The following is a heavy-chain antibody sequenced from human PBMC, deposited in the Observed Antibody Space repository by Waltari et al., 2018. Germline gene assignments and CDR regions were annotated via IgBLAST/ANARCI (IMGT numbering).Heavy chain of an antibody. CDR1: GFSFGGFG. Sequence: EVQLLESGGGLVQPGGSLRLSCAASGFSFGGFGMTWVRQAPGKGLEWVSGVSGSGATTYYADSVRGRFTVSRDNNRDTVDLQMNSLRAEDTAVYYCVKAFRGYSGSYFDIWGRGTLVAVSA. V-gene: IGHV3-23*01. CDR2: VSGSGATT. CDR3: VKAFRGYSGSYFDI. D-gene: IGHD5-12*01. J-gene: IGHJ4*02.